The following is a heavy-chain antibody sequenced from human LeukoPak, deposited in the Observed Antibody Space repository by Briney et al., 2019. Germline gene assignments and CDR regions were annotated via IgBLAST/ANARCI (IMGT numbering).Heavy chain of an antibody. J-gene: IGHJ3*02. CDR1: GGSISSYY. CDR2: IYYSGST. D-gene: IGHD4-11*01. V-gene: IGHV4-59*12. CDR3: ARDSDTVTAAAAFDT. Sequence: SETLSLTCTVSGGSISSYYWSWIRQPPGKGLEWIGYIYYSGSTNYNPSLKSRVTISVDTSKNQFSLKLSSVTAADTAIYYCARDSDTVTAAAAFDTWGQGTMVTVSS.